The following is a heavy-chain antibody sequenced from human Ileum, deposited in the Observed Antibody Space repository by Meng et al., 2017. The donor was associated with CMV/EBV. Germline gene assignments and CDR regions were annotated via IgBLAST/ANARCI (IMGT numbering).Heavy chain of an antibody. D-gene: IGHD3-10*01. CDR2: ISYDGSNK. J-gene: IGHJ6*01. V-gene: IGHV3-30*04. CDR1: GFTFSSYA. Sequence: GESLKISCAASGFTFSSYAMHWVRQAPGKGLEWVAVISYDGSNKYYADSVKGRFTISRDNSKNTLYLQMNSLRVEDTAVYFCARGLGRSYFYGMDVWGQGNTV. CDR3: ARGLGRSYFYGMDV.